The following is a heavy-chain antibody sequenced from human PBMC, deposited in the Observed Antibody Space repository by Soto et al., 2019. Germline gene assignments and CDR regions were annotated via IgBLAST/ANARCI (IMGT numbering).Heavy chain of an antibody. CDR2: IIPILGIA. J-gene: IGHJ5*02. CDR3: ARSRGFLGYCSSTSCPQLGGWFDP. D-gene: IGHD2-2*01. CDR1: GGTFSSYT. V-gene: IGHV1-69*02. Sequence: QVQLVQSGAEVKKPGSSVKVSCKASGGTFSSYTISWVRQAPGQGLAWMGRIIPILGIANYAQKFQGRVTITADKSTSTAYMELSSLRSEDTAVYYCARSRGFLGYCSSTSCPQLGGWFDPRGQGTLVTVSS.